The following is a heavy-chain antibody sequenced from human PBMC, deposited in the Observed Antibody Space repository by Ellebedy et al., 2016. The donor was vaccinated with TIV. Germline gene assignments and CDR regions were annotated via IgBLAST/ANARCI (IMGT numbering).Heavy chain of an antibody. Sequence: GESLKISCADSGFTFNTYAMSWVRQAPGKGLEWVSHISGSGVTTYYADSVRGRFSISRDNSKNTLFLQMTSRRADDTAVYYCAGYRGEAVAGNWFDPWGQGTLVTVSS. CDR3: AGYRGEAVAGNWFDP. CDR2: ISGSGVTT. J-gene: IGHJ5*02. V-gene: IGHV3-23*01. D-gene: IGHD6-19*01. CDR1: GFTFNTYA.